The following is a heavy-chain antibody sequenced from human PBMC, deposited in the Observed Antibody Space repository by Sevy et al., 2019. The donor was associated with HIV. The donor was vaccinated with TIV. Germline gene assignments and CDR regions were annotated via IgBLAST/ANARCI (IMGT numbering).Heavy chain of an antibody. CDR3: ARVSPCGGDCYYSDF. Sequence: ASVKVSSTASGYTFTNNDIIWVRQATGQGLEWMGGMNPNSADTGYALKFQGRVTLTNNPSRSTAYMELGSLTSEDTAVYYCARVSPCGGDCYYSDFWGQGTLLTVSS. J-gene: IGHJ4*02. V-gene: IGHV1-8*01. CDR2: MNPNSADT. D-gene: IGHD2-21*02. CDR1: GYTFTNND.